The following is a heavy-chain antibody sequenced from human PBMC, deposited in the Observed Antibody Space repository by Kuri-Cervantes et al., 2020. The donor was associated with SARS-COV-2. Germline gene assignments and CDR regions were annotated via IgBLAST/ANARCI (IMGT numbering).Heavy chain of an antibody. CDR2: ISWNSGSI. J-gene: IGHJ4*02. CDR1: GFNFYDHA. D-gene: IGHD2-2*02. CDR3: AKDIDTASVVVPAAINFDY. Sequence: SLKISCAASGFNFYDHAMHWVRQAPGKGVEWVSGISWNSGSIGYADSVKGRFTISRDNAKNSLYLQMNSLRAEDTALSYCAKDIDTASVVVPAAINFDYWGQGTLVTVSS. V-gene: IGHV3-9*01.